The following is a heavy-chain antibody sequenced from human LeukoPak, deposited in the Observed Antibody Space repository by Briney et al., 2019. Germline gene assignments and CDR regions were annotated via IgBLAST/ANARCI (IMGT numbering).Heavy chain of an antibody. Sequence: SETLSLTCTVSGYSISSGYYWDWIRQPPGKGLEWIGTLSHSGSSYYNPSLKSRVTISVDTSKNQFSLNLSSVTAADTAVYYCARDLPGQYGFDIWGHGTMVTVSS. D-gene: IGHD1-14*01. CDR1: GYSISSGYY. CDR2: LSHSGSS. J-gene: IGHJ3*02. V-gene: IGHV4-38-2*02. CDR3: ARDLPGQYGFDI.